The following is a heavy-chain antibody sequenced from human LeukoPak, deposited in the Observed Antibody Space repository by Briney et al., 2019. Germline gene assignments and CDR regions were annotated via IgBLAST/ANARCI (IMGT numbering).Heavy chain of an antibody. D-gene: IGHD6-13*01. CDR2: IYTSGST. J-gene: IGHJ4*02. CDR1: GGSISSSSYY. Sequence: SETLSLTCTVSGGSISSSSYYWGWIRQPPGKGLEWIGSIYTSGSTNYNPSPKSRVTISVDTSKNQFSLKLSSVTAADTAVYYCASLGIAAAGTFVDYWGQGTLVTVSS. V-gene: IGHV4-39*07. CDR3: ASLGIAAAGTFVDY.